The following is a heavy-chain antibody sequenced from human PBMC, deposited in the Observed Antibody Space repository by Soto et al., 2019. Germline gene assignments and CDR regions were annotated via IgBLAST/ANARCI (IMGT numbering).Heavy chain of an antibody. CDR1: GLTFSRSA. CDR2: ISGSGAST. Sequence: EGSLRLSCAASGLTFSRSAMSWVRQAPGKGLHWVSGISGSGASTFYADSVKGRFTISRDSSKNTLYLQVNSLRAEDTAIYYCAKDRRLITRIVVVRRSRVNYYGKDVCTQGTTVTVSS. J-gene: IGHJ6*02. CDR3: AKDRRLITRIVVVRRSRVNYYGKDV. D-gene: IGHD3-22*01. V-gene: IGHV3-23*01.